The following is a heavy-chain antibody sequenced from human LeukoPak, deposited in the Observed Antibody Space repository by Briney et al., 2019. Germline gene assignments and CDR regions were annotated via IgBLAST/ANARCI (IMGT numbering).Heavy chain of an antibody. CDR3: ARVGYDILTGYHQP. V-gene: IGHV4-4*02. CDR2: IYHSGST. J-gene: IGHJ5*02. D-gene: IGHD3-9*01. CDR1: GVSISSSNW. Sequence: SGTLSLTCAVSGVSISSSNWWSWVRQPPGKGLEWIGEIYHSGSTNYNPSLKSRVTISVDKSKNQFSLKLSSVTAADTAVYYCARVGYDILTGYHQPWGQGTLVTVSS.